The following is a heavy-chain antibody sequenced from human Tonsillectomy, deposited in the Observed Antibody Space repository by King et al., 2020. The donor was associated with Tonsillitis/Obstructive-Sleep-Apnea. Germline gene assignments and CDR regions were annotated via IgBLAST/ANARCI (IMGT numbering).Heavy chain of an antibody. J-gene: IGHJ4*02. CDR1: GGSVSSKTYY. V-gene: IGHV4-39*01. CDR3: ARQYDGSGNYYYHFDY. Sequence: QLQESGPGLVKPSETLSLTCIVSGGSVSSKTYYWGWIRQPPGEGLEWIGTSYYSGSTYYNPSLKSRVTISVDTSKNQFSLKLRSVTAADTAVYYCARQYDGSGNYYYHFDYWGRGTLVTVSS. CDR2: SYYSGST. D-gene: IGHD3-10*01.